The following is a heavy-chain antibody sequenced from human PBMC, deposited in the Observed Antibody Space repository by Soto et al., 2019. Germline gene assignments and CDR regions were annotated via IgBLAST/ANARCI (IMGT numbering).Heavy chain of an antibody. CDR3: AREGPAPYYYYGMDV. V-gene: IGHV1-69*13. J-gene: IGHJ6*02. Sequence: ASVKVSCKASGGTFSSYAISWVRQAPGQGLEWMGEIIPIFGTANYAQKFQGRVTITADESTSTAYMELSSLRSDDTAVYYCAREGPAPYYYYGMDVWGQGSTVTVSS. CDR1: GGTFSSYA. CDR2: IIPIFGTA.